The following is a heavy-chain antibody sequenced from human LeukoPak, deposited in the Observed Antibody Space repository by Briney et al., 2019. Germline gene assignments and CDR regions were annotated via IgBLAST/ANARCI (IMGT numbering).Heavy chain of an antibody. D-gene: IGHD6-19*01. Sequence: VGSLRRSCAASGFTFSSYWMSWVRQAPGKGLEWVANIKQDGSEKYYVDSVEGRFTISRDNAKNSLFLQMNSLRAEDTAVYYCARGPAAGNLLGYWGQGTLVTVSS. J-gene: IGHJ4*02. CDR2: IKQDGSEK. V-gene: IGHV3-7*01. CDR1: GFTFSSYW. CDR3: ARGPAAGNLLGY.